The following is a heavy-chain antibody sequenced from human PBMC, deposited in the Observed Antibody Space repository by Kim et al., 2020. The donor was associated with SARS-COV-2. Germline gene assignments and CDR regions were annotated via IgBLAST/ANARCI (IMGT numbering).Heavy chain of an antibody. CDR1: GGSISSSSYY. CDR3: ARRGRDSSGYYFPSNWYVEL. V-gene: IGHV4-39*01. D-gene: IGHD3-22*01. CDR2: IYYSGST. J-gene: IGHJ2*01. Sequence: SETLSLTCTVSGGSISSSSYYWGWIRQPPGKGLEWIGRIYYSGSTYYNPSLKSRVTISVDTSKNQFSLKLSSVTAADTAVYYCARRGRDSSGYYFPSNWYVELWGRGTLAT.